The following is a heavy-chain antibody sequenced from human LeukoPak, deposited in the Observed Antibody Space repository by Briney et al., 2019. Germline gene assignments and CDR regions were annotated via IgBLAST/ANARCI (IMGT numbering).Heavy chain of an antibody. CDR2: IIPIFGTA. J-gene: IGHJ4*02. V-gene: IGHV1-69*01. D-gene: IGHD3-10*01. CDR1: GGTFSSYA. Sequence: SVKVSCKASGGTFSSYAISWVRQAPGQGLEWMGGIIPIFGTANYAQKFQGRVTITADESTSTAYMELSSLRSEDTAVYYCARGTMVRGVLRGPLDYWGQGTLVTVSS. CDR3: ARGTMVRGVLRGPLDY.